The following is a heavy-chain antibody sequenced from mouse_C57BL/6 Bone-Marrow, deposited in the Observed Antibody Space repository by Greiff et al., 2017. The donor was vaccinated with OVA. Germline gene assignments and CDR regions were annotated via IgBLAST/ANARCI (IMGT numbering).Heavy chain of an antibody. D-gene: IGHD1-1*01. J-gene: IGHJ4*01. CDR3: VPITTVVATGAMDY. Sequence: VQLQQSVAELVRPGASVKLSCTASGFNIKNTYMHWVKQRPEQGLEWIGRIDPANGNTKYAPKFQGKATITADTSSNTAYLQLSSLTSEDTAIYYCVPITTVVATGAMDYWGQGTSVTVSS. CDR2: IDPANGNT. V-gene: IGHV14-3*01. CDR1: GFNIKNTY.